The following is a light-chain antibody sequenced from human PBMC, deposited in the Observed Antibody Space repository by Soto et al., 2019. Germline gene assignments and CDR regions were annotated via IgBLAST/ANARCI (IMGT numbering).Light chain of an antibody. J-gene: IGKJ1*01. CDR3: QQYNSYSWT. V-gene: IGKV1-5*03. CDR1: QSINTW. CDR2: KAS. Sequence: DIQMTQFPSTLSASVGDRVTITCRASQSINTWLAWYQQKPGKAPNLLIYKASNLESGVPSRFSGSGSGTEFTLTISSLQPDDFGTFYCQQYNSYSWTFGPGTKVAI.